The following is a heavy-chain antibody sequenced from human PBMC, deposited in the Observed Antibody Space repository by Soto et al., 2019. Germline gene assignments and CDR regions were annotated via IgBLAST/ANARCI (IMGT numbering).Heavy chain of an antibody. V-gene: IGHV3-30-3*01. CDR2: ISYDGSNK. J-gene: IGHJ6*01. D-gene: IGHD3-3*01. CDR3: ARDLYDFWSGYWDYYYYYGMDV. CDR1: GFTFSSYA. Sequence: QVQLVESGGGVVQPGRSLRLSCAASGFTFSSYAMHWVRQAPGKGLEWVAVISYDGSNKYYADSVKGRFTISRDNSKNTLYLQMNSLRAEDTAVYYCARDLYDFWSGYWDYYYYYGMDVW.